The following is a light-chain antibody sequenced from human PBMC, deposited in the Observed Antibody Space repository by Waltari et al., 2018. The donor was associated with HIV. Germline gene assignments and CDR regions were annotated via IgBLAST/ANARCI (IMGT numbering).Light chain of an antibody. Sequence: EIVLTQSPATLSLSPWERATLSCRASQSISSYLAWYQQKPGQAPRLLIYDASNRATGIPARFSGSGSATDFTLTISSLEPEDFAVYYCQHRSSWPRGTFGQGTKLEIK. CDR2: DAS. CDR1: QSISSY. CDR3: QHRSSWPRGT. V-gene: IGKV3-11*01. J-gene: IGKJ2*01.